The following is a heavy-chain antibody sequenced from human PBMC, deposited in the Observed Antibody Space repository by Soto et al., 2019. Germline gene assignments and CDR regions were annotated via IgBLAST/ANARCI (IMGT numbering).Heavy chain of an antibody. CDR1: GGTFSSYA. V-gene: IGHV1-69*06. D-gene: IGHD4-17*01. CDR2: IIPIFGTA. CDR3: AREGGYGDYEGWFDP. J-gene: IGHJ5*02. Sequence: VASVKVSCKASGGTFSSYAISWVRQAPGQGPEWMGGIIPIFGTANYAQKFQGRVTITADKSTSTAYMELSSLRSEDTAVYYCAREGGYGDYEGWFDPWGQGTLVTVSS.